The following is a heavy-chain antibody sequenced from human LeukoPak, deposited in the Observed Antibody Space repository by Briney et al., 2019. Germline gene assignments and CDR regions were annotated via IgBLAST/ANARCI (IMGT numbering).Heavy chain of an antibody. V-gene: IGHV3-21*04. CDR1: GFTFSSYS. CDR2: ISSSSSYI. CDR3: ARDLSTYYDILTGRYYYYMDV. D-gene: IGHD3-9*01. J-gene: IGHJ6*03. Sequence: GSLRLSCAASGFTFSSYSMNWVRQAPGKGLEWVSSISSSSSYIYYADSVKGRFTISRDNAKNSLYLQMNSLRADDTAVYYCARDLSTYYDILTGRYYYYMDVWGKGTTVTVSS.